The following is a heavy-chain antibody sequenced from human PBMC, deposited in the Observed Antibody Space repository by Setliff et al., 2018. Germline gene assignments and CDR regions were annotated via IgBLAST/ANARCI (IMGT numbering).Heavy chain of an antibody. CDR1: GGSFSGYY. V-gene: IGHV4-34*12. Sequence: SETLSLTCGVYGGSFSGYYWSWIRQPPGKRLEWIGEIIPGGSTNYNTSLKSRVTISVDTSKNQFSLKVNSVTAADPAVYYCARSFSRREKFLLDYWGQGALVTVCS. CDR3: ARSFSRREKFLLDY. CDR2: IIPGGST. J-gene: IGHJ4*02.